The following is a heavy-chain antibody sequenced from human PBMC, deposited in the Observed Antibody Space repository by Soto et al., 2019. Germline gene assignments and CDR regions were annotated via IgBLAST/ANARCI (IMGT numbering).Heavy chain of an antibody. CDR2: IWYDGSNK. V-gene: IGHV3-33*01. Sequence: SVGALRLSFASSGVTCSSYCMHLFRQAPGKGLEWVAVIWYDGSNKCYADSVKGRFTISRDNSKNTLYLQMNSLRAEDTAVYYCASRNGDLDYWGQGTLVTVSS. D-gene: IGHD2-8*01. J-gene: IGHJ4*02. CDR1: GVTCSSYC. CDR3: ASRNGDLDY.